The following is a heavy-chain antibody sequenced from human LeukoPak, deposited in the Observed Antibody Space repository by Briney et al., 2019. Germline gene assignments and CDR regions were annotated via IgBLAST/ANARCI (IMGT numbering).Heavy chain of an antibody. J-gene: IGHJ6*02. CDR1: GGSISSNSY. CDR3: ARTDYDFWSGYYWSGMDV. D-gene: IGHD3-3*01. V-gene: IGHV4-39*07. CDR2: VYYSGST. Sequence: SETLSLTCTVSGGSISSNSYWGWIRQTPGKGLEWIGSVYYSGSTYYNPSLKSRLTISVDTSKNQFSLKLSSVTAADAAVYYCARTDYDFWSGYYWSGMDVWGQGTTVTVSS.